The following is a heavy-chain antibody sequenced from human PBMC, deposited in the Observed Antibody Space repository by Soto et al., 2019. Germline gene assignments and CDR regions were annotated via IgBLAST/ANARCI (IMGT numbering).Heavy chain of an antibody. D-gene: IGHD3-22*01. CDR2: IDPSDSYT. Sequence: PGESLKISCKGSGYSFTSYWISWVRQMPGKGLEWMGRIDPSDSYTNYSPSFQGHVTISADKSISTAYLQWSSLKASDTAMYYWASAYYYDSSGYYDPLYGMDVWGQGTTVTVSS. J-gene: IGHJ6*02. CDR1: GYSFTSYW. CDR3: ASAYYYDSSGYYDPLYGMDV. V-gene: IGHV5-10-1*01.